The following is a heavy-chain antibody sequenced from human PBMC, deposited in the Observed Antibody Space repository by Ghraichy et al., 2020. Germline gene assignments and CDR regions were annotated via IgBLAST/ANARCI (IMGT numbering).Heavy chain of an antibody. CDR1: GYIFKSYG. V-gene: IGHV1-18*04. CDR3: ARDRIAVAGRGDY. CDR2: ISGYNGNT. J-gene: IGHJ4*02. Sequence: ASVKVSCKASGYIFKSYGISWVRQAPGQGLEWMGWISGYNGNTNYAQKFQGRVTMTTDTSTTTAYMELRSLRSDDTAVYDCARDRIAVAGRGDYWGQGTLVTVSS. D-gene: IGHD6-19*01.